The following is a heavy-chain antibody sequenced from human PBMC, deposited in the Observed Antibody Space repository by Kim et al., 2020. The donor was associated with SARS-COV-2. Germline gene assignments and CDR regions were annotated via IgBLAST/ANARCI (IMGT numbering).Heavy chain of an antibody. J-gene: IGHJ3*02. Sequence: SLKSRVTISVDTSKNQFSLKLSSVTAADTAVYYCARGGVVVSRNRARVDIWGQGTMVTVSS. CDR3: ARGGVVVSRNRARVDI. V-gene: IGHV4-34*01. D-gene: IGHD2-15*01.